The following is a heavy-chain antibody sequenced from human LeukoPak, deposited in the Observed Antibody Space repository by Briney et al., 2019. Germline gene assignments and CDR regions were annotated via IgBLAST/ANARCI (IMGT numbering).Heavy chain of an antibody. CDR2: INHSGST. V-gene: IGHV4-34*01. D-gene: IGHD3-16*01. Sequence: PSETLSLTCAVYGGSFSGYYWSWIRQPPGKGLEWIGEINHSGSTNYNPSLKSRVTISVDTSKNQFSLKLSSVTAADTAVYYCASPARREIFLGAWGQGTLVTVSS. CDR1: GGSFSGYY. CDR3: ASPARREIFLGA. J-gene: IGHJ5*02.